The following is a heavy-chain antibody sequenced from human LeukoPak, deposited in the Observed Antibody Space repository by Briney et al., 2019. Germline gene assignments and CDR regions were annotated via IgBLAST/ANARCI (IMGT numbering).Heavy chain of an antibody. CDR3: ARDRRPRAVAGAYISYGMDV. J-gene: IGHJ6*02. CDR2: ANPYGTS. Sequence: SETLSLTCSVSGGSTNNYFWSWIRPSAGKGLEWIGRANPYGTSNYNPSLKSRVTMSVDTSKNLVSLRLTSLTAADTAVYYCARDRRPRAVAGAYISYGMDVWGQGTTVTVSS. CDR1: GGSTNNYF. V-gene: IGHV4-4*07. D-gene: IGHD6-19*01.